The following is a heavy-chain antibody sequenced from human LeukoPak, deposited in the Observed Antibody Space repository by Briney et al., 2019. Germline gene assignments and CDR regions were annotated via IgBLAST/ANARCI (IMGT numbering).Heavy chain of an antibody. J-gene: IGHJ4*02. V-gene: IGHV4-34*01. CDR3: ARGILVTVYAAFDY. CDR1: GGSFSGYY. CDR2: IIHTGRT. Sequence: PSETLSLTCGVYGGSFSGYYWTWIRQSPGVGLEWIGEIIHTGRTNYNPALTSRVSISVDTSKNQFSLELTSVTAADTAVYYCARGILVTVYAAFDYWGQGTLVTVSS. D-gene: IGHD2-2*01.